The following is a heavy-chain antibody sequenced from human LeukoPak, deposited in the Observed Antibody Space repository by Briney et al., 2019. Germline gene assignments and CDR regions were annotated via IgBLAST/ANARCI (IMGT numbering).Heavy chain of an antibody. CDR1: GGSISSGGYY. J-gene: IGHJ6*02. V-gene: IGHV4-31*03. Sequence: SQTLSLTCTVSGGSISSGGYYWSWIRQHPGKGLEWIGYIYYSGSTYYNPSLKGRVTISVDTSKNQFSLKLSSVTAADTAVYYCARDREVGYYDILTGYRYYYGMDVWGQGTTVTVSS. CDR3: ARDREVGYYDILTGYRYYYGMDV. CDR2: IYYSGST. D-gene: IGHD3-9*01.